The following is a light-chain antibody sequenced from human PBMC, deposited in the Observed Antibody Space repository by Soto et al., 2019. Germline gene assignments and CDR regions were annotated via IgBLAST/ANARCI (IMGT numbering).Light chain of an antibody. J-gene: IGLJ1*01. V-gene: IGLV2-23*01. Sequence: QSALTQPASVSGSPGQSITISCTGTSSDVGSYNLVSWYQQYPGKAPKLMIYEGNKRPSGVSPRFSGSKSGNTASLTLSGLQAEDEADYYCCSYAGTSTFVFGTGTKLTVL. CDR1: SSDVGSYNL. CDR3: CSYAGTSTFV. CDR2: EGN.